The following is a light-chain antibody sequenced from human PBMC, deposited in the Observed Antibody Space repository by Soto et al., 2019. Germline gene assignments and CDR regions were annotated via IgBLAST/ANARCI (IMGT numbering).Light chain of an antibody. CDR2: EVS. Sequence: QSALTQPASVSGSPGQSITISCTGTSSDVGGYNYVSWYQHHPCKVPKLMIYEVSNRPLGISNRFSGSKSGNTASLTISGLRSEDEADYYCSSYTTSYTQVFGGGTKLTVL. J-gene: IGLJ2*01. CDR1: SSDVGGYNY. V-gene: IGLV2-14*01. CDR3: SSYTTSYTQV.